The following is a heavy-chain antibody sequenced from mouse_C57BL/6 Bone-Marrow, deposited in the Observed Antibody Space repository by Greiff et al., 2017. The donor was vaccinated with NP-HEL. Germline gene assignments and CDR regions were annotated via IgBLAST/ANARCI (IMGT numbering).Heavy chain of an antibody. V-gene: IGHV1-82*01. Sequence: VKLMESGPELVKPGASVKISCKASGYAFSSSWMNWVKQRPGKGLEWIGRIYPGDGDTNYNGKFKGKATLTADKSSSTAYMPLSSLTSEDSAVYFCARHYYGSSYDAWFAYWGQGTLVTVSA. CDR1: GYAFSSSW. CDR3: ARHYYGSSYDAWFAY. D-gene: IGHD1-1*01. J-gene: IGHJ3*01. CDR2: IYPGDGDT.